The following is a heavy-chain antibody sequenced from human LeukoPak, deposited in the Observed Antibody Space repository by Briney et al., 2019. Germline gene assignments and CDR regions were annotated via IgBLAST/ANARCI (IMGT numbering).Heavy chain of an antibody. D-gene: IGHD6-13*01. J-gene: IGHJ4*02. CDR2: INPKSGGT. CDR3: ASLHRDSSSWYSSDS. V-gene: IGHV1-2*02. Sequence: ASVKVSCKTSGYTFTDYYMHWVRQAPGQGLEWMAWINPKSGGTNVAQQFQGRVTMTRDTSISTAYMELSRLRSDDTAVYYCASLHRDSSSWYSSDSWGQGTLVTVSS. CDR1: GYTFTDYY.